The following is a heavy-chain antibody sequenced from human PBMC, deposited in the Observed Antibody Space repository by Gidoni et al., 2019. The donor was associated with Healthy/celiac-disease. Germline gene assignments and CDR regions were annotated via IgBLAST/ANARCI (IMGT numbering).Heavy chain of an antibody. Sequence: EVQLVESGGGLVQPGGSLRLSCSASGFTFSSYSMNWVRQAPGKGLEWVSYISSSSSTIYYADSVKGRFTISRDNAKNSLYLQMNSLRDEDTAVYYCARVSTAYDSSGYYYEEFDYWGQGTLVTVSS. D-gene: IGHD3-22*01. V-gene: IGHV3-48*02. CDR1: GFTFSSYS. CDR2: ISSSSSTI. CDR3: ARVSTAYDSSGYYYEEFDY. J-gene: IGHJ4*02.